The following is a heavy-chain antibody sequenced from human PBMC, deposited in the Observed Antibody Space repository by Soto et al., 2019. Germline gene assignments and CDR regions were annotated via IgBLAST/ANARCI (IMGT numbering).Heavy chain of an antibody. D-gene: IGHD4-4*01. CDR3: AANNDYRYYFDY. Sequence: ASVKVSCKVSGYTLTELSMHWVRQAPGKGLEWMGGFDPEDGETIYAQKFQGRVTMTEDTSTDTAYMELSSLRSEDTAVYYCAANNDYRYYFDYWGQGTLVTVSS. V-gene: IGHV1-24*01. CDR1: GYTLTELS. CDR2: FDPEDGET. J-gene: IGHJ4*02.